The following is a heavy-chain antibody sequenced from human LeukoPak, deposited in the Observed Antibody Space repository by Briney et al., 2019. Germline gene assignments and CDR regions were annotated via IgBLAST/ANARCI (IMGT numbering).Heavy chain of an antibody. CDR3: ARIELLHAFDI. V-gene: IGHV3-53*01. D-gene: IGHD1-26*01. J-gene: IGHJ3*02. CDR2: IYSGGST. CDR1: GFTVSSNY. Sequence: GGSLRLSCGASGFTVSSNYMSWVRQAPGKGLEWVSVIYSGGSTYYADSVKGRFTISRDNSKNTLYLQMNGLRAEDTAVYYCARIELLHAFDIWGQGTMVTVSS.